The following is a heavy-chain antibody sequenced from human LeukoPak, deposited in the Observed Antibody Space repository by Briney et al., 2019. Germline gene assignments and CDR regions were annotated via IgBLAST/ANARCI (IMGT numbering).Heavy chain of an antibody. D-gene: IGHD2-15*01. J-gene: IGHJ3*02. CDR1: GYTFTTHY. V-gene: IGHV1-46*01. CDR2: INPRGGNT. Sequence: ASVKVSCKASGYTFTTHYIHWVRLAPGQGLEWMGIINPRGGNTNYAQKFKGRVTMTRDTSTSTVYLELSSLRAEDTAVYYCATEVRESGASSRNAFDIWGQGTVVSVSS. CDR3: ATEVRESGASSRNAFDI.